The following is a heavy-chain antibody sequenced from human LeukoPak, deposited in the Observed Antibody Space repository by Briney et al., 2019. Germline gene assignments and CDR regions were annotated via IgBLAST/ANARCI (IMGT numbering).Heavy chain of an antibody. CDR3: ANWVEGARPSLDY. CDR2: ISGSGGST. CDR1: GFTFSSYA. Sequence: GGSLRLSCSASGFTFSSYAMSWVRQAPGKGLGCVSAISGSGGSTYYTDSVKGRFTISRDNSKNTLYLQMSSLRAEDTAVYYCANWVEGARPSLDYWGQGALVTVSS. D-gene: IGHD6-6*01. J-gene: IGHJ4*02. V-gene: IGHV3-23*01.